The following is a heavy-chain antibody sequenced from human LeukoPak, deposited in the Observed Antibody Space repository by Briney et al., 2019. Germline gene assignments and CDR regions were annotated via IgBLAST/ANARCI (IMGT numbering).Heavy chain of an antibody. V-gene: IGHV3-7*01. J-gene: IGHJ4*02. CDR3: ARGGYGSCDY. D-gene: IGHD6-13*01. CDR2: IKHDGSEK. CDR1: GFTFSGHW. Sequence: PGGSLRLSCAAPGFTFSGHWMSWVRQAPGKGLEWVANIKHDGSEKYYVDSVKGRFTISRDNARNSLYLQMNSLRAEDTAVYYCARGGYGSCDYWGQGTLVSVSS.